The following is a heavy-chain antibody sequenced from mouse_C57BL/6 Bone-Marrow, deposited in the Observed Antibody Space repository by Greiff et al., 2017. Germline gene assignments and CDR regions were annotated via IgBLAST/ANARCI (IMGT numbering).Heavy chain of an antibody. Sequence: VQLQQSGAELVRPGASVKLSCTASGFNIKDDYMHWVKQRPEQGLEWIGWFDPENGVPEYASQLQGQATKSADTTTKTAYLQHSSLTSEDTAVYYCTTLYGGGGYGGQGTTRTFSS. D-gene: IGHD1-1*02. CDR1: GFNIKDDY. J-gene: IGHJ2*01. CDR2: FDPENGVP. V-gene: IGHV14-4*01. CDR3: TTLYGGGGY.